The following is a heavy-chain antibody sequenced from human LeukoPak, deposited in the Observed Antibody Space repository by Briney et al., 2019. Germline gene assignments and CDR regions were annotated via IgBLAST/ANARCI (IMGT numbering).Heavy chain of an antibody. J-gene: IGHJ4*02. V-gene: IGHV4-59*01. CDR1: GRSLSSYY. CDR3: AGRGYSYGYDY. Sequence: PSETMSLTCTVSGRSLSSYYWSWIRPPPGRGLEWVGYIHYIGSTNFNTSFKSRVTISVDTSKNQFSLKLSSVTAADTAVYYCAGRGYSYGYDYWGQGTLVTVTS. D-gene: IGHD5-18*01. CDR2: IHYIGST.